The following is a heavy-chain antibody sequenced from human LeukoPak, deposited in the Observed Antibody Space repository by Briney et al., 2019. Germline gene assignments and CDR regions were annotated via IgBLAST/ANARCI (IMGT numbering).Heavy chain of an antibody. Sequence: PGGSLRLSCAASGFTFSSYGMHWVRQAPGKGLEWVAVIWYDGSNKYYADSVKGRFTISRDNSKNTLYLQMNSLRAEDTAVYYCARDVRYFDWLSALDYWGQGTLVTVSS. V-gene: IGHV3-33*01. D-gene: IGHD3-9*01. CDR2: IWYDGSNK. CDR3: ARDVRYFDWLSALDY. J-gene: IGHJ4*02. CDR1: GFTFSSYG.